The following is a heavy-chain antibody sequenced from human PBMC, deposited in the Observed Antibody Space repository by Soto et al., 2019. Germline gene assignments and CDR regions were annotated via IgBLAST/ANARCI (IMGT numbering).Heavy chain of an antibody. Sequence: SETLSLTCTVSGGSISSGENFWNWIRQSPGKGLEWIGYIHHSGSTYYNPSLKSRLTISVDTSKNQISLKLNSVTAADTAVYYCASDTGTYPYYFDHWGQGTLVTVSS. D-gene: IGHD1-26*01. CDR3: ASDTGTYPYYFDH. CDR2: IHHSGST. CDR1: GGSISSGENF. J-gene: IGHJ4*02. V-gene: IGHV4-30-4*01.